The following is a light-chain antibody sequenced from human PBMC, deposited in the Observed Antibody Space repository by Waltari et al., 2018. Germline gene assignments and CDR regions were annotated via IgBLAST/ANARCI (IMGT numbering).Light chain of an antibody. CDR2: DVT. Sequence: QSALTQPASVSGSPGQSITLSCTGTRSAIGGYNYVSWYQQHPGKAPKLMIFDVTKRPSGVSDRFSGSKSGNTASLTISGLHTDDESDYYCSSYTSTNTVIFGGGTKVTVL. V-gene: IGLV2-14*03. J-gene: IGLJ2*01. CDR1: RSAIGGYNY. CDR3: SSYTSTNTVI.